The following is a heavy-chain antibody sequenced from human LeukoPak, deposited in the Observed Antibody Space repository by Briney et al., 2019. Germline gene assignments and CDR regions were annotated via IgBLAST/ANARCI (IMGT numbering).Heavy chain of an antibody. J-gene: IGHJ4*02. CDR3: ARVGFRGIFAKGYYFDY. CDR2: INHSGST. CDR1: GGSFSGYY. D-gene: IGHD3-3*01. V-gene: IGHV4-34*01. Sequence: PSETLSLTCAVYGGSFSGYYWSWIRQPPGKGLEWIGEINHSGSTNYNPSLKSRVTISVDTSKNQFSLKLSSVTAADTAVYYCARVGFRGIFAKGYYFDYWGQGALVTVSS.